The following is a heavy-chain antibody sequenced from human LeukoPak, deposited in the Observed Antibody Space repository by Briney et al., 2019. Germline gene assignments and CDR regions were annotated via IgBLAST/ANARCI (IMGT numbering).Heavy chain of an antibody. CDR2: MYYSGST. Sequence: PSETLSLTCTVSGGSISTYYWGWIRQPPGKGLEWTASMYYSGSTYYNPSLKSRVTISIDTSKNQFSLKLSSVTAADTAVYYCAGTNYDSSGYLTGYNWFDPWGQGTLVTVAS. V-gene: IGHV4-39*01. CDR3: AGTNYDSSGYLTGYNWFDP. CDR1: GGSISTYY. D-gene: IGHD3-22*01. J-gene: IGHJ5*02.